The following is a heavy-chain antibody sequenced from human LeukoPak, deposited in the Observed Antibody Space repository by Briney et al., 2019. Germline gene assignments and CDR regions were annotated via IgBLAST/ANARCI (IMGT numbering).Heavy chain of an antibody. V-gene: IGHV3-9*02. J-gene: IGHJ5*02. CDR2: ISRISGTT. Sequence: GRTLRLSCAASGFTPYDYATHWVRPAPGKGLERVSGISRISGTTGYADSAKGRFTLSRDNAKNSLYLQMNSLRAEDTALYYCAKGEELGYCSSTSCYTNWFDPWGQGALVTVSS. CDR3: AKGEELGYCSSTSCYTNWFDP. CDR1: GFTPYDYA. D-gene: IGHD2-2*02.